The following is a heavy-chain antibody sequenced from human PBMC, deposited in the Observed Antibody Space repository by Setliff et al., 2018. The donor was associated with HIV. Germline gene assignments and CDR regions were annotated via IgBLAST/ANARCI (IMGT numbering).Heavy chain of an antibody. CDR1: GYTLTELS. CDR2: FDPEDDET. D-gene: IGHD3-22*01. CDR3: ATIREDYYDSSGQEYFQH. V-gene: IGHV1-24*01. J-gene: IGHJ1*01. Sequence: ASVKVSCKVSGYTLTELSIHWVRQAPGKGLERMGGFDPEDDETIYAQKFQGRVTMTEDTSTDTAYMELSSLTSEDTAMYYCATIREDYYDSSGQEYFQHWGHGTLVTVSS.